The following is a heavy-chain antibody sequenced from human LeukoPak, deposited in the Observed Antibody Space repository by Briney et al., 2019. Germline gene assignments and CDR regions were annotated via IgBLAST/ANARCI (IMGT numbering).Heavy chain of an antibody. V-gene: IGHV1-3*01. J-gene: IGHJ4*02. CDR2: ISAGNGKT. D-gene: IGHD3-3*02. CDR3: ARDNGYQILAF. Sequence: ASVKVSYKASGYTFTDFAIHWVRQAPGQRLEWMGWISAGNGKTKYSQKFQDRVSITRDTSATTAYMEMNSLTSEDTALYYCARDNGYQILAFWGQGSLVTVSS. CDR1: GYTFTDFA.